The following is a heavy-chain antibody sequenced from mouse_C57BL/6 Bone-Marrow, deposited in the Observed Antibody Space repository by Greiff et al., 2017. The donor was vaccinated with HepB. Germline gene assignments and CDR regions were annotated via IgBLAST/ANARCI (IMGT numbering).Heavy chain of an antibody. D-gene: IGHD2-5*01. CDR3: TPYYSNLFAY. Sequence: EVKLVESGAELVRPGASVKLSCTASGFNIKDDYMHWVKQRPEQGLEWIGWIDPENGDTEYASKFQGKATITADTSSNTAYLQLSSLTSEDTAVYYCTPYYSNLFAYWGQGTLVTVSA. V-gene: IGHV14-4*01. CDR2: IDPENGDT. J-gene: IGHJ3*01. CDR1: GFNIKDDY.